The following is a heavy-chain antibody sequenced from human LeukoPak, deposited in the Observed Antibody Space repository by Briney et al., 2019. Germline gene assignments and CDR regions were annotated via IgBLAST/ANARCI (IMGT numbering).Heavy chain of an antibody. CDR3: ARNYGSGSYGVYNWFDP. V-gene: IGHV3-7*03. CDR1: EFTFSSYW. CDR2: IKQDGSEK. Sequence: PGGSLRLSCAASEFTFSSYWMSWVRQAPGKGLEWVADIKQDGSEKYYVDSVKGRFTISRDNSKNTLYLQMNSLRAEDTAVYYCARNYGSGSYGVYNWFDPWGQGTLVTVSS. J-gene: IGHJ5*02. D-gene: IGHD3-10*01.